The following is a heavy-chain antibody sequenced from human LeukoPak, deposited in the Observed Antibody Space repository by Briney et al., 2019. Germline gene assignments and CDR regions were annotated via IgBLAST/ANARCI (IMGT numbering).Heavy chain of an antibody. CDR1: GGSISSYY. D-gene: IGHD3-3*01. J-gene: IGHJ5*02. CDR3: AREAYYDFWSGYYKWFDP. Sequence: SETLSLTCTVSGGSISSYYWSWLRQLPGKGLEWIGYIYYSGSTDYNPSLKSRVTISVDTSKNQFSLKLSSVTAADTAVYYCAREAYYDFWSGYYKWFDPWGQGTLVTVSS. CDR2: IYYSGST. V-gene: IGHV4-59*01.